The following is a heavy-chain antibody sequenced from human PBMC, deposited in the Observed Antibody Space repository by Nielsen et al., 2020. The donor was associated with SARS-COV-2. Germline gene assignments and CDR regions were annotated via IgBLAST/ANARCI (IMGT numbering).Heavy chain of an antibody. Sequence: GESLKISCAASGFTFSFYDIHWVRQAPGEGLEWVAVMWADGATEHYAESVKGRFTVFRDASKNTVYLQMNSLRAADSAVYYCAKDLGPDAGYTVFNDYFDNWGQGTLVTVSS. J-gene: IGHJ4*02. V-gene: IGHV3-33*06. D-gene: IGHD5/OR15-5a*01. CDR3: AKDLGPDAGYTVFNDYFDN. CDR1: GFTFSFYD. CDR2: MWADGATE.